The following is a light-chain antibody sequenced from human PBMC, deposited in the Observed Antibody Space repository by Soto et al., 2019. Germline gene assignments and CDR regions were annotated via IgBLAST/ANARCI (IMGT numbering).Light chain of an antibody. CDR3: QHWNDYSWT. V-gene: IGKV1-5*03. J-gene: IGKJ1*01. CDR2: KTS. CDR1: QSISIW. Sequence: DIHMTQSPSTLSASVGDRVTITCRASQSISIWLAWYQQKPGKAPNLLIYKTSSLETGVPSRFXXXXXGTEXTXTISXXQPDXFATYYCQHWNDYSWTFGQGTKVEVK.